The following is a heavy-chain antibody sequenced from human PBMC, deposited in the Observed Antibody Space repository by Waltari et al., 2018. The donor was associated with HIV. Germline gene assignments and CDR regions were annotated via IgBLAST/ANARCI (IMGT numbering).Heavy chain of an antibody. V-gene: IGHV4-38-2*01. CDR3: ARRRAQGDFDY. CDR1: GYSLSRGYN. CDR2: TSYSEGT. J-gene: IGHJ4*02. Sequence: QVQLQESGPGLVKPSATLSLICAVSGYSLSRGYNWGWIRQPPGEGLEWIGSTSYSEGTYYNPSLRSRVTISLDTSKNQFSLNLNSVTAADTAVYFCARRRAQGDFDYWGQGTLVTVSS. D-gene: IGHD1-26*01.